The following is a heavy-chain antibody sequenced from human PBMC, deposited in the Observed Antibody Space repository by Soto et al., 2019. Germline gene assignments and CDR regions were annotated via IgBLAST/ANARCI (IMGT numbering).Heavy chain of an antibody. D-gene: IGHD2-2*01. V-gene: IGHV1-18*04. CDR2: ISAYNGNT. J-gene: IGHJ5*02. CDR3: ARAYCSSTSCYAGDNWFDP. CDR1: GYIFTSYY. Sequence: ASVKVSCKASGYIFTSYYIHWVRQAPGQGLEWMGWISAYNGNTNYAQKLQGRVTMTTDTSTSTAYMELRSLRSDDTAVYYCARAYCSSTSCYAGDNWFDPWGQGTLVTVSS.